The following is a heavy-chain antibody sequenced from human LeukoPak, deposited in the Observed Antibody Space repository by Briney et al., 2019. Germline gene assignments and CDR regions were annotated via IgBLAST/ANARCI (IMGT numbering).Heavy chain of an antibody. CDR1: GYSFTSHW. CDR2: IHPGGSDT. D-gene: IGHD1-26*01. V-gene: IGHV5-51*01. J-gene: IGHJ5*02. CDR3: ARHVRAMGLTNWFDP. Sequence: GESLKISCKASGYSFTSHWIGWVRQIPGKGLEWMGIIHPGGSDTRYSPSFQGQVTISADKSINTAYLQWTSLKASDSAMYYCARHVRAMGLTNWFDPWGQGTLVTVSP.